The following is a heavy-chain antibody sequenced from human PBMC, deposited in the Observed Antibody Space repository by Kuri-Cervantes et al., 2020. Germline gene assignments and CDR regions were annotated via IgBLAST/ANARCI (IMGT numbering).Heavy chain of an antibody. J-gene: IGHJ4*02. CDR2: IYYSGST. Sequence: SETLSLTCTVSGGSISSYYWSWIRQPPGKGLEWIGYIYYSGSTNYKPSLKSRVSISVDTSKNQFSLKLSSVTAADTAVYYCARHKGRFYGSGTYPSPFDCWGQGTLVTVSS. D-gene: IGHD3-10*01. CDR1: GGSISSYY. V-gene: IGHV4-59*12. CDR3: ARHKGRFYGSGTYPSPFDC.